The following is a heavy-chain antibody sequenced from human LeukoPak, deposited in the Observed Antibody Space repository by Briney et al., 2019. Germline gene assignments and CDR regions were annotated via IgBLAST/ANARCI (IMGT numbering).Heavy chain of an antibody. J-gene: IGHJ4*02. CDR3: ARDTTIFGVAEYYFDY. D-gene: IGHD3-3*01. Sequence: SVKVSCKASGYTFTGYYMHWVRQAPGQGLEWMGWINPNSGGTNYAQKFQGRVTMTRDTSISTAYMELSSLRSEDMAVYYCARDTTIFGVAEYYFDYWGQGTLVTVSS. CDR1: GYTFTGYY. V-gene: IGHV1-2*02. CDR2: INPNSGGT.